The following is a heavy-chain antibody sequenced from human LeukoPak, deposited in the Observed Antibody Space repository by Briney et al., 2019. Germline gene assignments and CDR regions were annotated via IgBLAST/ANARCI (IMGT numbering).Heavy chain of an antibody. CDR2: ISSSSSYI. CDR3: ARVPYYDILTGYRRADY. CDR1: GFTFSSYS. J-gene: IGHJ4*02. D-gene: IGHD3-9*01. V-gene: IGHV3-21*01. Sequence: GGSLRLSCAASGFTFSSYSMNWVRQAPGKGLEWVSSISSSSSYIYYAVSVKGRFTISRDNAKNSLYLQMNSLRAEDTAVYYCARVPYYDILTGYRRADYWGQGTLVTVSS.